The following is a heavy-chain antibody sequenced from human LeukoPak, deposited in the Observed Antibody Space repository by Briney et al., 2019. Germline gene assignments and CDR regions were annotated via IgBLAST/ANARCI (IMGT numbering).Heavy chain of an antibody. J-gene: IGHJ4*02. Sequence: GESLKISCNGSGYSFTSSWIGWVRQMPGKGLEWMGIIYPVDSDTKYSPSFQGQVTISADKSISTAFLQWSSLKASDTAMYYCARPSGTYNRFDYWGQGTLVTVSS. CDR3: ARPSGTYNRFDY. CDR1: GYSFTSSW. D-gene: IGHD1-26*01. V-gene: IGHV5-51*01. CDR2: IYPVDSDT.